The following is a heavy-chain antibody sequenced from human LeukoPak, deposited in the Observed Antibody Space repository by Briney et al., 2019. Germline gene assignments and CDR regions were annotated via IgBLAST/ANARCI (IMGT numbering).Heavy chain of an antibody. V-gene: IGHV3-23*01. J-gene: IGHJ4*02. CDR2: ISGSGGST. CDR3: AKASRGYSYGSPFDY. CDR1: GFTFSSYA. Sequence: GGSLRLSCAASGFTFSSYAMSWVRQAPGKGLEWVSAISGSGGSTYYADSVKGRFTISRDNSKNTLYLQMNSLRAEDTAVYYCAKASRGYSYGSPFDYWGQGTLVTVSS. D-gene: IGHD5-18*01.